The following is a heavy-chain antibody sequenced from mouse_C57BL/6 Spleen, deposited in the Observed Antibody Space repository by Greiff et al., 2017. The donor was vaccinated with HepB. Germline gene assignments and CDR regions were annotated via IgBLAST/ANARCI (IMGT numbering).Heavy chain of an antibody. CDR1: GSTFTSYG. D-gene: IGHD2-3*01. CDR3: ARVREIYDGYSYYFDY. V-gene: IGHV1-58*01. Sequence: VQLQQSGAELVRPGSSVKMSCQTSGSTFTSYGINWVKQRPGQGLEWIGYIYIGNGYTEYNEKFKGKATLTSDTSSSTAYMQLSSLTSEDSAIYFCARVREIYDGYSYYFDYWGQGTTLTVSS. CDR2: IYIGNGYT. J-gene: IGHJ2*01.